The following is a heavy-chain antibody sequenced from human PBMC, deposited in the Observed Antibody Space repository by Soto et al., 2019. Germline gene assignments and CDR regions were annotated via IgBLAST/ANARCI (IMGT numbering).Heavy chain of an antibody. V-gene: IGHV1-69*06. D-gene: IGHD2-8*01. CDR1: GGTFSSYA. CDR2: IIPIFGTA. J-gene: IGHJ5*02. Sequence: QVQLVQSGAEVKKPGSSVKVSCKASGGTFSSYAISWVRQAPGQGLEWMGGIIPIFGTANYAQKFQGRVTITADKSTSTAYMELSSLISEDTAVYYCARSGHCTNGVCYTQYNWFDPWGQGTLVTVSS. CDR3: ARSGHCTNGVCYTQYNWFDP.